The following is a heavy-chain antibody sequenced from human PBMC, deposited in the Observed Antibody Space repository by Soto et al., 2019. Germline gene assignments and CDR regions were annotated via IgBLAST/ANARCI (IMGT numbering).Heavy chain of an antibody. D-gene: IGHD3-9*01. CDR3: AKGAWYYDILTGYGYFDY. V-gene: IGHV3-23*01. CDR2: ISGSGVST. J-gene: IGHJ4*02. Sequence: GGSLRLSCAASGFTFSSYAMSWVRQAPGKGLEWISGISGSGVSTYYADSVKGRFTISRDNSKNTLYLQMNSLRAEDTAVYYCAKGAWYYDILTGYGYFDYWGQGTLVTVSA. CDR1: GFTFSSYA.